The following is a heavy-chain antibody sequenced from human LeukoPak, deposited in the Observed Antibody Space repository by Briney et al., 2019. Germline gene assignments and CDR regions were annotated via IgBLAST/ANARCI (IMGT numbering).Heavy chain of an antibody. Sequence: SETLSLTCTVSGGSISSYYWSWLRQPPGKGLEWIGYIYYSGSTNYNPSLKSRVTISVDTSKNQFSLKLSSVTAADTAVYYCAGHNWNDVLLWYFDLCGRGTLVTVSS. V-gene: IGHV4-59*01. CDR2: IYYSGST. CDR1: GGSISSYY. D-gene: IGHD1-20*01. J-gene: IGHJ2*01. CDR3: AGHNWNDVLLWYFDL.